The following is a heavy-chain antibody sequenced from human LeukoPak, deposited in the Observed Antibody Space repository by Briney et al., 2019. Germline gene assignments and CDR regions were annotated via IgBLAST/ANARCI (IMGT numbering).Heavy chain of an antibody. CDR2: INAGNGNT. CDR3: ARTTAMVTIFDY. V-gene: IGHV1-3*01. CDR1: GYTFTTYA. D-gene: IGHD5-18*01. J-gene: IGHJ4*02. Sequence: ASVKVSCKASGYTFTTYAMHWVRQAPGQRLECMGWINAGNGNTKYSQKFQDRVTITRDTSARTAYMELSSLRSEDTAVYYCARTTAMVTIFDYWGQGTLVTVSS.